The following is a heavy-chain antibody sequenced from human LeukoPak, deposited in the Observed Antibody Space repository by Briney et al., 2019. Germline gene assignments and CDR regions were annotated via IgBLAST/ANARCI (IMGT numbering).Heavy chain of an antibody. V-gene: IGHV1-8*01. CDR2: MNPNSGNT. CDR1: GYTFTSYD. D-gene: IGHD3-22*01. J-gene: IGHJ4*02. Sequence: ASVKVSCKASGYTFTSYDINWVRQATGQGLEWMGWMNPNSGNTGYAQKFQGRVTMTRNSSISTAYMELSSLRSEDTAVYYCAIPHYYDSSGYYYWGQGTLVTVSS. CDR3: AIPHYYDSSGYYY.